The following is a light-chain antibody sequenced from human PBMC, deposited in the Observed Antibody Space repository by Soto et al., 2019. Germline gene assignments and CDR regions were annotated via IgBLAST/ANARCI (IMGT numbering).Light chain of an antibody. CDR1: SSNIGAGYD. CDR3: QSYDSSLSGWV. J-gene: IGLJ3*02. CDR2: GNT. Sequence: QSVLTQPPSVSGAPGQRVTIPCTGSSSNIGAGYDVHWYQQLPGTAPKLLIYGNTNRPSGVPDRFSGSKSGTSASLVITGLQAEDEADYYCQSYDSSLSGWVFGGGTKLTVL. V-gene: IGLV1-40*01.